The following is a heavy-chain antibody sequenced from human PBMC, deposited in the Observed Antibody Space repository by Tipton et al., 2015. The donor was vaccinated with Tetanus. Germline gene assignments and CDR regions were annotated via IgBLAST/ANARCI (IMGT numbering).Heavy chain of an antibody. J-gene: IGHJ4*02. D-gene: IGHD3-22*01. Sequence: TLSLTCTVSGGSISSSSYYWGWIRQPPGKGLEWIGSIYYSGSTYYNPSLKSRVTISVDTSKNQFSLKLSSVTAADTAVYYCARTLINYDSSGYSVDYWGQGTLVTVSS. V-gene: IGHV4-39*01. CDR3: ARTLINYDSSGYSVDY. CDR1: GGSISSSSYY. CDR2: IYYSGST.